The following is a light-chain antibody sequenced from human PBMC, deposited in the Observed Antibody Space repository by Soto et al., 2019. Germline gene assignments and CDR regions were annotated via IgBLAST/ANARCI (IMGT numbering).Light chain of an antibody. V-gene: IGLV2-8*01. CDR2: EVS. CDR3: SSYAGSNIYV. CDR1: ISDVGGYNY. J-gene: IGLJ1*01. Sequence: QSVLTQPPSASGSPGQSVTISCTGTISDVGGYNYVSWYQQHPGKAPKLMIYEVSKRPSGVPDRFSGSKSGNTASLTVSGLQADDEADYYCSSYAGSNIYVFGTGTKLTVL.